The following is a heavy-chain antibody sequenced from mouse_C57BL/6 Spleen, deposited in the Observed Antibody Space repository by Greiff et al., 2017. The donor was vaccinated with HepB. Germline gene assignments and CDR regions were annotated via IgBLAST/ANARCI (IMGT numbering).Heavy chain of an antibody. D-gene: IGHD2-4*01. CDR2: IHPNSGST. Sequence: VQLQQPGAELVKPGASVKLSCKASGYTFTSYWMHWVKQRPGQGLEWIGMIHPNSGSTNYNEKLKSKATLTVDKSSSTAYMQLSSLTSEDSAVYYCARQSIYYDYDGAWFAYWGQGTLVTVSA. CDR3: ARQSIYYDYDGAWFAY. J-gene: IGHJ3*01. CDR1: GYTFTSYW. V-gene: IGHV1-64*01.